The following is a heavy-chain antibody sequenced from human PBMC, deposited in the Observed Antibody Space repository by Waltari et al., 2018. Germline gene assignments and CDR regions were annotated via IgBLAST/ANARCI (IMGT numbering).Heavy chain of an antibody. J-gene: IGHJ4*02. CDR1: GDSFNNSTYY. V-gene: IGHV4-39*01. D-gene: IGHD3-3*01. CDR3: ARRIRVDDC. Sequence: QLQLQESGPGLVKPSGTLSLLRNVSGDSFNNSTYYWAWIRQPPGKGLEWIGNIHYSGKTYYNPSLKSRVSISLDTSRNQFSLNVTSVTVADTAVYYCARRIRVDDCWGQGLLVTVSS. CDR2: IHYSGKT.